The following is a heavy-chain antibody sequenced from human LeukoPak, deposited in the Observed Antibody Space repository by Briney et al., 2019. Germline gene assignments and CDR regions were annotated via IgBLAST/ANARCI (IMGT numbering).Heavy chain of an antibody. Sequence: GGSLRLSCATSGFTFSSYTMNWVRQAPGKGLEWISSILSDSGTTIHYADSVKGRFTISRDNAKNSLYLQMNSLRAEDTAVYYCARVGRSGWTVDYWGQGTLVTVSS. CDR1: GFTFSSYT. CDR2: ILSDSGTTI. D-gene: IGHD6-19*01. V-gene: IGHV3-48*04. CDR3: ARVGRSGWTVDY. J-gene: IGHJ4*02.